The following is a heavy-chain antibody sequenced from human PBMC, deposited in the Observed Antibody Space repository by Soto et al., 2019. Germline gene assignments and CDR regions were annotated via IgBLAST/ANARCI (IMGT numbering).Heavy chain of an antibody. V-gene: IGHV4-31*04. CDR1: GDSLSSGGYY. Sequence: QVRLQESGPGLARPSQTLSLTCTVSGDSLSSGGYYCSWIRQLPGKGLEWIGFIYYSGSTFYNPSLRSRVTMSADASKNQISLKLSSVTAADTAVYYCAKTKTPHVRNGMDVWGQGTTVTVSS. D-gene: IGHD2-8*01. CDR2: IYYSGST. CDR3: AKTKTPHVRNGMDV. J-gene: IGHJ6*02.